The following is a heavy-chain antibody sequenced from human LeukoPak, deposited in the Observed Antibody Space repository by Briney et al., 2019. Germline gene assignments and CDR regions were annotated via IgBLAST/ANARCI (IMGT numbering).Heavy chain of an antibody. Sequence: GGSLRLSCAASGFTFSNYWMSWVRQAPGKGLEWVANIKQDGSEEVYVDSLKGRFTISRDNAKNSLFLQMNTLRDEDTAVYYCARDPYSSTWSYGMDVWGQGTTVTVSS. CDR3: ARDPYSSTWSYGMDV. J-gene: IGHJ6*02. V-gene: IGHV3-7*05. D-gene: IGHD6-6*01. CDR2: IKQDGSEE. CDR1: GFTFSNYW.